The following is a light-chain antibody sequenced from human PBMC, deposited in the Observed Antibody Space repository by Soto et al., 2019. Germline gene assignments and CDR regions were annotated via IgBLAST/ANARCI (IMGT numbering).Light chain of an antibody. V-gene: IGKV1-9*01. CDR3: QYLNSYPLT. Sequence: DIQLTQSPIFLPASVGDRVTITCRASQGISSHLAWYQQKPGKAPKLLISVASTLQSGVPLRFSGSGSGTEFTLTISSLQPEDFATYYCQYLNSYPLTFGGGTKVESK. CDR1: QGISSH. J-gene: IGKJ4*01. CDR2: VAS.